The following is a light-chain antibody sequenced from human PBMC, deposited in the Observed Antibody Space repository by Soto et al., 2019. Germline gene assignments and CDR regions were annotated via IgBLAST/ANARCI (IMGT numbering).Light chain of an antibody. V-gene: IGKV3-20*01. J-gene: IGKJ1*01. CDR2: GPS. CDR1: QSISSSY. CDR3: QQYDSSPRT. Sequence: EIVLTQSPGTLSLSPGERATLSCRASQSISSSYLAWYQQKPGQAPRLLIYGPSSRATGIPDRFSGSGSGTDFTLTINRLEPEDVAVYYCQQYDSSPRTFGQGTKV.